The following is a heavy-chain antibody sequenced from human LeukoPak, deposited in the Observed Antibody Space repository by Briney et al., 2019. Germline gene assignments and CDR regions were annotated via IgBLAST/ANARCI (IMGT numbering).Heavy chain of an antibody. Sequence: GASVKVSCKASGYTFTSYGISWVRQAPGQGREWMGWISAYNGNTNYAQKLQGRVTMTTDTSTSTAYMELRSLRSDDTAVYYCARGGYSYGYLYYYYMDVWGKGTTVTVSS. CDR1: GYTFTSYG. J-gene: IGHJ6*03. V-gene: IGHV1-18*01. CDR2: ISAYNGNT. CDR3: ARGGYSYGYLYYYYMDV. D-gene: IGHD5-18*01.